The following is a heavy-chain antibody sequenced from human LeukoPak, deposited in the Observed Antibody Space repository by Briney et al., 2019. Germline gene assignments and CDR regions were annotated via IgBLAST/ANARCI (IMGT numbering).Heavy chain of an antibody. Sequence: ASVKVSCKASGYTFTGYYMHWVRQAPGQGLEWMGRINPNSGDTSYAQKFQGRDTMTRDTSISTAYMELSRLRSDDTAVYYCAREYCSGGICYAYFDYWGQGTLVTVSS. CDR3: AREYCSGGICYAYFDY. CDR2: INPNSGDT. CDR1: GYTFTGYY. J-gene: IGHJ4*02. D-gene: IGHD2-15*01. V-gene: IGHV1-2*06.